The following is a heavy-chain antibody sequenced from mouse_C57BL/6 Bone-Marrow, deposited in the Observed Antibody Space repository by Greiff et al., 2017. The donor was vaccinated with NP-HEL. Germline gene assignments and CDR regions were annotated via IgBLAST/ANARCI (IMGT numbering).Heavy chain of an antibody. CDR3: ARPITTVVAYYYAMDY. V-gene: IGHV5-6*01. J-gene: IGHJ4*01. D-gene: IGHD1-1*01. Sequence: EVKVVESGGDLVKPGGSLKLSCAASGFTFSSYGMSWVRQTPDKRLEWVATISSGGSYTYYPDSVKGRFTISRDNAKNTLYLQMSSLKSEDTAMYYCARPITTVVAYYYAMDYWGQGTSVTVSS. CDR2: ISSGGSYT. CDR1: GFTFSSYG.